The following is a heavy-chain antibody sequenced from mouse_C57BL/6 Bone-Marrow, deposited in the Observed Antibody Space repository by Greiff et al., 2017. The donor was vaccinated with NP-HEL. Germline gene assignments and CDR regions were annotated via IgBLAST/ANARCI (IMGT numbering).Heavy chain of an antibody. CDR2: IYPSDSET. D-gene: IGHD2-3*01. CDR3: ARGGWLLRD. J-gene: IGHJ2*01. Sequence: VQLQQPGAELVRPGSSVKLSCKASGYTFTSYWMDWVKQRPGQGLEWIGNIYPSDSETHYNQKFKDKATLTVDKSSSTAYMQLSSLTSEDSAVYYCARGGWLLRDWGQGTTLTVSS. V-gene: IGHV1-61*01. CDR1: GYTFTSYW.